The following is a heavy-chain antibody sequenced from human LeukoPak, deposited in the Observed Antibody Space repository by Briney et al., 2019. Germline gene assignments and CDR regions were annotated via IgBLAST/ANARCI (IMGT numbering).Heavy chain of an antibody. J-gene: IGHJ3*02. CDR2: ISSSSSYI. CDR3: ARDSRAVADAFDI. V-gene: IGHV3-21*01. D-gene: IGHD6-19*01. Sequence: PGGSLRLSCAASGFTFSSYEMNWVRQAPGKGLEWVSSISSSSSYIYYADSLKGRFTISRDNAKNSLYLQMNSLRAEDTAVYYCARDSRAVADAFDIWGQGTMVTVSS. CDR1: GFTFSSYE.